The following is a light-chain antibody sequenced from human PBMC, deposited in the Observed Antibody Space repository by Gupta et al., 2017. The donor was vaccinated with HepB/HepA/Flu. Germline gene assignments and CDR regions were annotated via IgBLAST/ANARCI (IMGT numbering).Light chain of an antibody. CDR3: RQSIHLGLT. Sequence: DVVMTQTPLSLSVTPGQPASISCKSSQSLLHSDGKTYLFWYVQKAGRPPQLLIYEVSNRFSGVPDRFSGSASGTDFTLKISLVDAEDVGVYYCRQSIHLGLTFGGGTKVDIK. V-gene: IGKV2D-29*01. CDR1: QSLLHSDGKTY. CDR2: EVS. J-gene: IGKJ4*01.